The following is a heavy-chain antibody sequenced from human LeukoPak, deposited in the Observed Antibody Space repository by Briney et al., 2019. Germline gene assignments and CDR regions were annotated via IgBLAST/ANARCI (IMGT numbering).Heavy chain of an antibody. D-gene: IGHD6-13*01. CDR2: IRSKAYGGTT. Sequence: GRSLRLSCTASGFTFGDYAMSWVRQAPGKGLEWVGFIRSKAYGGTTEYAASVKGRFTISRDDSKSIAYLQMNSLKTEDTAVYYCTRDAPLYSSSWTYYYYYYMGVWGKGTTVTVSS. V-gene: IGHV3-49*04. CDR3: TRDAPLYSSSWTYYYYYYMGV. J-gene: IGHJ6*03. CDR1: GFTFGDYA.